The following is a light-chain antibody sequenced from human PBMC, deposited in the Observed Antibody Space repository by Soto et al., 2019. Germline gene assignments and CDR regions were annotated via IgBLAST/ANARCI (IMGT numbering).Light chain of an antibody. CDR3: QQYNNYAFT. CDR2: KAS. J-gene: IGKJ3*01. V-gene: IGKV1-5*03. CDR1: QSISSW. Sequence: DIQMTQSPSTLYASVGDRVNITCRASQSISSWLAWYQQKAGEAPKLLMYKASTLDSGVPSRFSGSGSGTEFTLTISSLQSEDFATYYCQQYNNYAFTFGPGTKVDFK.